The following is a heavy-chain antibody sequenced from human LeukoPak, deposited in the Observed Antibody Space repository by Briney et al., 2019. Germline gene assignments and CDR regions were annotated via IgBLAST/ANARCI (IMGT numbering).Heavy chain of an antibody. CDR2: INTNTGNP. J-gene: IGHJ4*02. CDR1: GYTFTSYG. CDR3: ARDGPYSGYDSFDY. D-gene: IGHD5-12*01. Sequence: ASVKVSCKASGYTFTSYGINWVRQAPGQGLEWMGWINTNTGNPTYAQGFTGRFIFSLDTSVSTAYLQISSLKAEDTAVYYCARDGPYSGYDSFDYWGQGTLVTVSS. V-gene: IGHV7-4-1*02.